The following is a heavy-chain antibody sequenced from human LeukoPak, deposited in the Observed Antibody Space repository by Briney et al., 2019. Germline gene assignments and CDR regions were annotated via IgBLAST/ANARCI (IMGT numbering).Heavy chain of an antibody. J-gene: IGHJ4*02. D-gene: IGHD5-24*01. CDR1: GGSISSYY. V-gene: IGHV4-59*01. CDR3: ARMEMASFDY. Sequence: PSETLSLTCTVSGGSISSYYWSWIRQPPGKGLEWIGYIYYSGSTNYNPSLKSRVTISVDTSKNQFSLKLSSVTAADTAVYCCARMEMASFDYWGQGTLVTVSS. CDR2: IYYSGST.